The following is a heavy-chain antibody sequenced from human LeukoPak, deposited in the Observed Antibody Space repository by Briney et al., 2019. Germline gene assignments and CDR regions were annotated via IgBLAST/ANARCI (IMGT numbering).Heavy chain of an antibody. J-gene: IGHJ4*02. CDR1: GFTFSDYY. V-gene: IGHV3-11*01. CDR2: ISSSGSTI. D-gene: IGHD3-10*01. Sequence: PGGSLRLSCAASGFTFSDYYTSWIRQAPGKGLEWVSYISSSGSTIYYADSVKGRFTISRDNAKNSLYLQMNSLRAEDTAVYYCAREGWFGELSLDYWGQGTLVTVSS. CDR3: AREGWFGELSLDY.